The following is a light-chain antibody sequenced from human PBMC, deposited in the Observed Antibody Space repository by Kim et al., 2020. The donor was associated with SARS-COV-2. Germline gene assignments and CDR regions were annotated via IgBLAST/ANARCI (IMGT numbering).Light chain of an antibody. J-gene: IGLJ1*01. CDR3: SSYAGSKNV. CDR1: SSDVGGYNY. V-gene: IGLV2-8*01. CDR2: GGT. Sequence: QSVLAQPPSASASPGQSVTITCTGTSSDVGGYNYVSWYQQHPGQAPKLMIYGGTKRPSGVPDRFSGSKSGNTASLTVSGLQAEDEADYYCSSYAGSKNVFGAGTKVTVL.